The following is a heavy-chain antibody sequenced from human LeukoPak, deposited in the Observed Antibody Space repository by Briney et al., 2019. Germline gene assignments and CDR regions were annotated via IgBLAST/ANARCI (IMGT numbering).Heavy chain of an antibody. CDR3: ARAGLIAARREGYFDY. V-gene: IGHV4-38-2*02. J-gene: IGHJ4*02. D-gene: IGHD6-13*01. CDR2: IYHSGST. CDR1: GYSISSGYY. Sequence: SETLSLTCTVSGYSISSGYYWGWIRQPPGKGLEWIGSIYHSGSTYYNPSLKSRVTISVDTSKNQFSLKLSSVTAADTAVYYCARAGLIAARREGYFDYWGQGTLVTVSS.